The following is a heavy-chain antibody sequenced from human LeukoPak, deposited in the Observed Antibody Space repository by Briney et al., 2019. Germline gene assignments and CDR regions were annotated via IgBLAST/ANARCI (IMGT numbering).Heavy chain of an antibody. CDR2: IKQDGSEK. V-gene: IGHV3-7*01. CDR1: GFTFSSYW. D-gene: IGHD3-16*01. J-gene: IGHJ6*02. CDR3: AREGGYQYYYAMDV. Sequence: GGSLRLSCAASGFTFSSYWMSWVRQAPGKGLEWVANIKQDGSEKYYVDSVKGRFTISRDNAKNSLYLQMSSLRAEDAAVYYCAREGGYQYYYAMDVWGQGTTVTVSS.